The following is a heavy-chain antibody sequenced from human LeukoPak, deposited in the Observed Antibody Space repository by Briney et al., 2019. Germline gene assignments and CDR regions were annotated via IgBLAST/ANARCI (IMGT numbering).Heavy chain of an antibody. J-gene: IGHJ4*02. Sequence: GGSLRLSCAASGFTFSSYSMNWVRQAPGKGLEWVSSISSSSSYIYYADSVKGRFTISRDNAKNSLYLQMNSLRAEDTAVYYCARPLDPYGEADLDYFDYWGQGTLVTVSS. D-gene: IGHD2-15*01. CDR1: GFTFSSYS. CDR3: ARPLDPYGEADLDYFDY. CDR2: ISSSSSYI. V-gene: IGHV3-21*01.